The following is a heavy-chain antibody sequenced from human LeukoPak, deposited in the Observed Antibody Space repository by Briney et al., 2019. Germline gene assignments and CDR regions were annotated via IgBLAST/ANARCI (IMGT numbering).Heavy chain of an antibody. CDR3: AKERSSGWPFDY. J-gene: IGHJ4*02. D-gene: IGHD6-19*01. V-gene: IGHV3-30*18. CDR1: GFTFSTYG. CDR2: ISNDGSNK. Sequence: GGSLRLSCAASGFTFSTYGMHWVRQAPGKGLEWVAFISNDGSNKYYVDSVKGRFTISRDNSMNTLYLQMNSLRADDTAVYYCAKERSSGWPFDYWGQGTLVTVSS.